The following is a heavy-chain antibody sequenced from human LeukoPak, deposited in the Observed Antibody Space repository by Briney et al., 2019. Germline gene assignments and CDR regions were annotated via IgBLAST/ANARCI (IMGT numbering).Heavy chain of an antibody. CDR1: GFTFSSYA. J-gene: IGHJ3*02. Sequence: GGSLRLSCAASGFTFSSYAMHWVRQAPGKGLEWVAVTSYDGSIKKYADSVKGRFTISRDNSKNTLFLQMNSLRPEDTALCYCAREITIFGVVIQRYDAFDIWGQGTMVTVSS. CDR2: TSYDGSIK. D-gene: IGHD3-3*01. CDR3: AREITIFGVVIQRYDAFDI. V-gene: IGHV3-30-3*01.